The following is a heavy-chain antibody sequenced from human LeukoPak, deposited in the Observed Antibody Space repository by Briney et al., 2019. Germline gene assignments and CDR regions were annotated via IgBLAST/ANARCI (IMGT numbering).Heavy chain of an antibody. V-gene: IGHV1-8*03. J-gene: IGHJ5*02. Sequence: ASVKVSCKASGYTFTSYDINWVRQATGQGLEWMGWMNPNSGNTGYAQKFQGRVTITRNTSISTAYMELISLRSEDTAVYYCARGKGYCSGGSCFWGNWFDPWGQGTLVTVSS. CDR1: GYTFTSYD. CDR2: MNPNSGNT. CDR3: ARGKGYCSGGSCFWGNWFDP. D-gene: IGHD2-15*01.